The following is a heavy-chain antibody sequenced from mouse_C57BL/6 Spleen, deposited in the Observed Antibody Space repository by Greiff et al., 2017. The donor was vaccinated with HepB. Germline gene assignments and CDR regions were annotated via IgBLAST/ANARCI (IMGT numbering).Heavy chain of an antibody. V-gene: IGHV1-82*01. CDR2: IYPGDGDT. CDR1: GYAFSSSW. J-gene: IGHJ4*01. Sequence: VQLQQSGPELVKPGASVKISCKASGYAFSSSWMNWVKQRPGKGLEWIGRIYPGDGDTNYNGKFKGKATLTADKSSSTAYMQLSSLTSEDSAVYFCAKGGLRQGYAMDYWGQGTSVTVSS. D-gene: IGHD2-4*01. CDR3: AKGGLRQGYAMDY.